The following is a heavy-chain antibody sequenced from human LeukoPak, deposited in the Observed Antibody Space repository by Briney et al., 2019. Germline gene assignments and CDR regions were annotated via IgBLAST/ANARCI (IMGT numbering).Heavy chain of an antibody. V-gene: IGHV1-2*02. D-gene: IGHD2-21*02. CDR3: ARGRVVTALYYYHGMDV. Sequence: PWASVKVSCKASGYTFAGYYMHWVRQAPGQGLEWMGWINPNSGGTNYAQKFQGRVTMTRDTSNSTAYMELSRLRSDDTAVYYCARGRVVTALYYYHGMDVWGQGTTVTVSS. J-gene: IGHJ6*02. CDR2: INPNSGGT. CDR1: GYTFAGYY.